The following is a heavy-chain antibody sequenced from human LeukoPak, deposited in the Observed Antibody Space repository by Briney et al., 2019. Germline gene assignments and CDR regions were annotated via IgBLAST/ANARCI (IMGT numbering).Heavy chain of an antibody. J-gene: IGHJ4*02. CDR2: ISGSGGST. CDR1: GFPFSSYA. CDR3: AKDFSFVNY. D-gene: IGHD2/OR15-2a*01. V-gene: IGHV3-23*01. Sequence: GGSLRLSCAASGFPFSSYAMTWVRQAPGKGLEWVSAISGSGGSTYYADSVKGRFTISRDNAKNTLYLQMNSLRAEDTAVYYCAKDFSFVNYWGQGTLVTVSS.